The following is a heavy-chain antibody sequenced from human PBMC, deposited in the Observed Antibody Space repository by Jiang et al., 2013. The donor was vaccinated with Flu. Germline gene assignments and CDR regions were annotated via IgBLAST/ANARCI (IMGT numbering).Heavy chain of an antibody. D-gene: IGHD3-10*01. V-gene: IGHV4-38-2*02. CDR2: IYHSGST. CDR3: ARITMVRGVIITSLWDYYGMDV. Sequence: LLKPSETLSLTCTVSGYSISSGYYWGWIRQPPGKGLEWIGSIYHSGSTYYNPSLKSRVTISVDTSKNQFSLKLSSVTAADTAVYYCARITMVRGVIITSLWDYYGMDVWGQGTTVTVSS. J-gene: IGHJ6*02. CDR1: GYSISSGYY.